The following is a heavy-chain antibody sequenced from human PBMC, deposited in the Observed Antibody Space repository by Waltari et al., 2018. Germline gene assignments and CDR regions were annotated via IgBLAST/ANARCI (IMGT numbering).Heavy chain of an antibody. V-gene: IGHV1-8*03. CDR2: MNPNSGNT. Sequence: QVQLVQSGAEVKKPGASVKVSCKAYGYTLTSYDINWVRQATGQGLEWMGWMNPNSGNTGYAQKFQGRVTITRNTSISTAYIELSSLDSEDTAVYYCAGSPSWHYNWFDPWGQGTLVTVSS. D-gene: IGHD2-2*01. J-gene: IGHJ5*02. CDR3: AGSPSWHYNWFDP. CDR1: GYTLTSYD.